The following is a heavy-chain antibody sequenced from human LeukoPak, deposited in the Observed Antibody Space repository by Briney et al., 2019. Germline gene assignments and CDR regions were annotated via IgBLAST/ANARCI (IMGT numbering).Heavy chain of an antibody. CDR3: ARGLFYGDSDAFDI. CDR1: GFTVSSNY. D-gene: IGHD4-17*01. V-gene: IGHV3-53*04. Sequence: GGSLRLSCAASGFTVSSNYTSWVRQAPGKGLEWVSVIYSGGSTYYADSVKGRFTISRHNSKNTLYLQMNSLRAEDTAVYYCARGLFYGDSDAFDIWGQGTMVTVSS. J-gene: IGHJ3*02. CDR2: IYSGGST.